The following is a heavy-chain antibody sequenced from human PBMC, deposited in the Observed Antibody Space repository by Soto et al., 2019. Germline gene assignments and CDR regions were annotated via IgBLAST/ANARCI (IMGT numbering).Heavy chain of an antibody. Sequence: EVQLLDSGGAWLKLGGPWSFSGAASPLPFGTNAMGWFGRAPGKGLEWVSTIDSAADGTDYADSVKGRFTISRDNSKNTLYLQMNNLRAEDTALYYCAQAISRERQIDYWGQGTLVTVSS. CDR1: PLPFGTNA. CDR3: AQAISRERQIDY. V-gene: IGHV3-23*01. J-gene: IGHJ4*02. CDR2: IDSAADGT. D-gene: IGHD1-26*01.